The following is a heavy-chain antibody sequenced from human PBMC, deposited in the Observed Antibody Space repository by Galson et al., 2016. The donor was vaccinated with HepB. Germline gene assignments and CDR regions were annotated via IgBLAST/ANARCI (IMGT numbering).Heavy chain of an antibody. CDR1: GYNFTTTYW. D-gene: IGHD5-18*01. CDR2: IYPGDSDT. Sequence: QSGAEVKKPGESLKISCKASGYNFTTTYWITWVRQMPGKVLEWMGMIYPGDSDTRYSPPFQGQVIISVDKSISTAYLQWSSLKASDTAMYYCARPLQNSYGLDDGGQGTLVTVSS. V-gene: IGHV5-51*01. CDR3: ARPLQNSYGLDD. J-gene: IGHJ4*02.